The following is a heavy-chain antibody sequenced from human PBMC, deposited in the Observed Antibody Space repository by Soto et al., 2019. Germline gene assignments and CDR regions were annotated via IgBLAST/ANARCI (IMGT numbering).Heavy chain of an antibody. D-gene: IGHD3-22*01. CDR1: GGTFSSYA. J-gene: IGHJ3*02. V-gene: IGHV1-69*01. Sequence: QVQLVQSGAEVQKPGSSVKVSCKASGGTFSSYAISWVRQAPGQGLEWMGGIIPIFGTANYAQKFQGRVTITADESTSTAYMELSSLRSEDTAVYYCARYVDYYDSSGYSAFDIWGQGTMVTVSS. CDR3: ARYVDYYDSSGYSAFDI. CDR2: IIPIFGTA.